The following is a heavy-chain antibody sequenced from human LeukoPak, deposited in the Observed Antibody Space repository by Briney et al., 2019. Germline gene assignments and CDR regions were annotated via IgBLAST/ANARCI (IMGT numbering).Heavy chain of an antibody. CDR3: ASQLRDFWSGYYEGWFDP. CDR1: GGSISSGSYY. V-gene: IGHV4-61*02. D-gene: IGHD3-3*01. CDR2: IYTSGST. Sequence: SETLSLTCTVSGGSISSGSYYWSWIRQPAGTGLEWIGRIYTSGSTNYNPSLKSRVTISVDTSKNQFSLKLSSVTAADTAAYYCASQLRDFWSGYYEGWFDPWGQGTLVTVSS. J-gene: IGHJ5*02.